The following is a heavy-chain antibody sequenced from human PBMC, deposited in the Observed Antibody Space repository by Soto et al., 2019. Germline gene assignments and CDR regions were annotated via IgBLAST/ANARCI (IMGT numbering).Heavy chain of an antibody. CDR3: ARDGGAGNYYYYGMDV. CDR1: GGSISSGGYY. CDR2: IYYSGST. D-gene: IGHD1-1*01. J-gene: IGHJ6*02. Sequence: SETLSLTCTVSGGSISSGGYYWSWIRQHPGKGLEWIGYIYYSGSTYYNPSLKSRVTISVDTSKNQFSLKLSSVTAADTAVYYCARDGGAGNYYYYGMDVWGQGTTVTVSS. V-gene: IGHV4-31*03.